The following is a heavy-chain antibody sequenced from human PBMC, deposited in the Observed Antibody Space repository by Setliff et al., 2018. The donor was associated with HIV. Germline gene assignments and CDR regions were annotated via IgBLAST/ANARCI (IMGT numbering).Heavy chain of an antibody. CDR2: FYYSGSS. CDR1: GGSFTNYY. Sequence: SETLSLTCAVYGGSFTNYYWGWIRQPPGKGLEWIGNFYYSGSSHYNPSLKSRVTISVDTSKNQFSLKLISVSAADTAVYYCAKLLPAADMAREIDSWGQGTLVTVSS. V-gene: IGHV4-34*01. D-gene: IGHD2-2*01. CDR3: AKLLPAADMAREIDS. J-gene: IGHJ4*02.